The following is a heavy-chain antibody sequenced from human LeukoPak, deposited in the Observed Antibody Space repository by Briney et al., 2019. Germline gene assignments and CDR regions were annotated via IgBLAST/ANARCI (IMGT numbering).Heavy chain of an antibody. V-gene: IGHV3-9*01. CDR2: ISWKSGSI. CDR3: AKDIYYGSGKYYYYGRNV. Sequence: GGSLRLSCAASGFTFDDYAMHWVRQAPGKGLEWVSGISWKSGSIGYADSVKGRFTISRDNAKNSLYLQMNSLRAEDTALYYCAKDIYYGSGKYYYYGRNVWGQGTPVTVS. CDR1: GFTFDDYA. D-gene: IGHD3-10*01. J-gene: IGHJ6*02.